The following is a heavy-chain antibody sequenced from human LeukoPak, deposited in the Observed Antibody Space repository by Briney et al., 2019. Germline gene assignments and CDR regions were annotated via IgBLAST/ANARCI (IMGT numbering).Heavy chain of an antibody. D-gene: IGHD2-2*01. Sequence: GGSLRLSCAASGFTFSSYGMHWVRQAPGKGLEWVAFIRYDGSNKYYADSVKGRFTISRDNSKNTLYLQMNSLRAEDTAVYYCAKDQDGVEVVLPKDAFDIWGQGTMVTVSS. CDR1: GFTFSSYG. CDR3: AKDQDGVEVVLPKDAFDI. J-gene: IGHJ3*02. V-gene: IGHV3-30*02. CDR2: IRYDGSNK.